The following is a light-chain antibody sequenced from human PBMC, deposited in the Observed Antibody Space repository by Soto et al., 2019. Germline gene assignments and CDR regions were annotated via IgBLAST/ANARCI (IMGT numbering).Light chain of an antibody. V-gene: IGKV3-20*01. CDR3: QQYGSSRT. Sequence: EIVFTQSPGTLSFSPGERATLSCRASQSVRNSYLAWYQQKPGQAPRLLIYGAYTRATGIPVRFSGSGSGTDFTLTISRLEPEDFAVYYCQQYGSSRTFGQGTKVDI. J-gene: IGKJ1*01. CDR2: GAY. CDR1: QSVRNSY.